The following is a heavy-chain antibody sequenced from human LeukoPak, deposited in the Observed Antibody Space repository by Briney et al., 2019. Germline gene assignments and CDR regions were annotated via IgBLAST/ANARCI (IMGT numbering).Heavy chain of an antibody. J-gene: IGHJ4*02. CDR3: ARLGCCSGGSCYSLDS. CDR2: TSSSGSTI. V-gene: IGHV3-48*03. D-gene: IGHD2-15*01. CDR1: GFTFSSYE. Sequence: PGGSLRLSCAASGFTFSSYEMIWVRQAPGKGLEWVSYTSSSGSTIFYAGSVAGRFTISRDNAKNSLYLQMNTLRAEDTAVYYCARLGCCSGGSCYSLDSWGQGTLVTVSS.